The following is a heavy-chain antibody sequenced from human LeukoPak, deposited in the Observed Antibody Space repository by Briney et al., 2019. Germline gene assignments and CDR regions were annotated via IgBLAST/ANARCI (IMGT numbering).Heavy chain of an antibody. D-gene: IGHD6-13*01. V-gene: IGHV3-30*18. CDR2: ISSDGNSN. CDR1: GFIFSSYA. CDR3: AKDGGAAGTFDY. J-gene: IGHJ4*02. Sequence: GGSLRLSCAASGFIFSSYAMQWVRQAPGRGLEWVAVISSDGNSNFYSNSVRGRFTISRDNSKNTVYLQMNTLKGEDTAVYYCAKDGGAAGTFDYWGQGTLVTVPS.